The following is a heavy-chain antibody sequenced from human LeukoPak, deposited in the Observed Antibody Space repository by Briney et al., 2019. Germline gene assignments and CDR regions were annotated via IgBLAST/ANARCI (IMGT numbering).Heavy chain of an antibody. CDR1: GGTFSSYA. V-gene: IGHV1-69*13. D-gene: IGHD3-9*01. CDR3: ARPQGYFDWLYFDY. CDR2: IIPIFGTA. J-gene: IGHJ4*02. Sequence: ASVKVSCKASGGTFSSYAISWVRQAPGQGLEWMGGIIPIFGTANYAQKFQGRVTITADESTSTAYMELSSLRSEDTAVYYCARPQGYFDWLYFDYWGQGTLVTVSS.